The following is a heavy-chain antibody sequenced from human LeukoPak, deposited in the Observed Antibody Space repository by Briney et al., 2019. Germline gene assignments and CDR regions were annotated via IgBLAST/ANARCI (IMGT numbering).Heavy chain of an antibody. CDR3: AKERGTTTWCDN. CDR1: GFTFSSYG. D-gene: IGHD2-2*01. CDR2: ISYDGSNK. J-gene: IGHJ5*02. Sequence: GRSLRLSCAASGFTFSSYGMHWVRQAPGKGLEWVTVISYDGSNKYYADSVKGRFTISRDNSQNTLYLQMNSLRAADTAVYYCAKERGTTTWCDNWGQGTLVTVSS. V-gene: IGHV3-30*18.